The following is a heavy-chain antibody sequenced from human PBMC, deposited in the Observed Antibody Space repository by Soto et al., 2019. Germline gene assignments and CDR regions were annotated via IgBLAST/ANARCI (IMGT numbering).Heavy chain of an antibody. V-gene: IGHV4-39*01. CDR1: VGSISSSSYY. CDR2: IYYSGST. J-gene: IGHJ4*02. CDR3: ARHGHILSPYSGYGEIEMATYGHFGY. Sequence: SETLSLTCTVSVGSISSSSYYWGWIRQPPGKGLEWIGSIYYSGSTYYNPSLKSRVTISVDTSKNQFSLKLSSVTAADTAVYYCARHGHILSPYSGYGEIEMATYGHFGYWGQGTLVTVSS. D-gene: IGHD5-12*01.